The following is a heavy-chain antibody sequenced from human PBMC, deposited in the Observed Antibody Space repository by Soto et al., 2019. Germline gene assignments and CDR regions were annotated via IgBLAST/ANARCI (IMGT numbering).Heavy chain of an antibody. D-gene: IGHD5-12*01. CDR2: IYYSGST. J-gene: IGHJ6*02. V-gene: IGHV4-31*03. CDR1: GGSISSGGYY. Sequence: SETLSLTCTVSGGSISSGGYYWSWIRQHPGKGLEWIGYIYYSGSTYYNPSLKSRVTISVDTSKNQFSMELSRLRSDDTAVYYCARDGATSYYYGMDVWGQGTTVTVSS. CDR3: ARDGATSYYYGMDV.